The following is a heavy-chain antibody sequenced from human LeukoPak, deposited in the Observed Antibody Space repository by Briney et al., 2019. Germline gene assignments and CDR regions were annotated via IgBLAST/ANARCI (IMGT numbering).Heavy chain of an antibody. V-gene: IGHV4-34*01. D-gene: IGHD3-10*01. CDR1: GGSCSGYY. CDR2: VHYSGSA. J-gene: IGHJ4*02. Sequence: SETLSLTCAVYGGSCSGYYWTWIRQSPGRGLEWIGEVHYSGSATYNPSLKSRVTISVDTSINQFSLKMNSVTAADTAVYYCARGQWFRAFWSRGTPVTVSS. CDR3: ARGQWFRAF.